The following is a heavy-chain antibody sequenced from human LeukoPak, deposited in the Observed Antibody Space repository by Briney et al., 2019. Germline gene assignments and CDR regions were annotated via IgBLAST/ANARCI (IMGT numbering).Heavy chain of an antibody. CDR3: ARVSFSGSYHYYYYMDV. V-gene: IGHV3-21*01. D-gene: IGHD1-26*01. CDR1: GFTFSSYS. J-gene: IGHJ6*03. CDR2: ISSSSSYI. Sequence: KTGGSLRLSCAASGFTFSSYSMNWVRQAPGKGLEWVSSISSSSSYIYYADSVKGRFTISRDNAKNSLYLQMNSLRAEDTAVYYCARVSFSGSYHYYYYMDVWGKGTTVTVSS.